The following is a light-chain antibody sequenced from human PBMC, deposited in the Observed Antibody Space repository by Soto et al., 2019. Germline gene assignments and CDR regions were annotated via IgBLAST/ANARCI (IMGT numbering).Light chain of an antibody. CDR3: ASYTIKTTYV. Sequence: QSVLTQPASVSGSPGQSITISCTVTNVDVGGCNYVSWYQHHPGKAPKLLIFEVSNRPSGVSNRFSGSKSGNTASLTISGLQPEDEADYYCASYTIKTTYVFGSGTKVTVL. J-gene: IGLJ1*01. CDR1: NVDVGGCNY. V-gene: IGLV2-14*01. CDR2: EVS.